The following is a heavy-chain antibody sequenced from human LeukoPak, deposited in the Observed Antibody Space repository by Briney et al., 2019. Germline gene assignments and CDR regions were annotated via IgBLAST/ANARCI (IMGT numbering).Heavy chain of an antibody. Sequence: WGSLRLSCAASGFTFSSYWMSWVRQAPGKGLEWVANIKQDGSEKYYVDSVKGRFTISRDNAKNSLYVQMNSLRDEDTAVYYCARQGYYDSSGYYVQYWGQGTLVTVSS. J-gene: IGHJ1*01. CDR1: GFTFSSYW. V-gene: IGHV3-7*05. CDR3: ARQGYYDSSGYYVQY. D-gene: IGHD3-22*01. CDR2: IKQDGSEK.